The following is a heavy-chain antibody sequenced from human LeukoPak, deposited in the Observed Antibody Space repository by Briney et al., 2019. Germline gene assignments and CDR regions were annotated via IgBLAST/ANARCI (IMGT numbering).Heavy chain of an antibody. Sequence: GGSLRLSCAASGFTFTKYWMTWVRQAPGKGPEWVANIKQDGSEKFYVDSVKGRFTISRDNAKNSLDLQINSLGAEDTAVYYCARGLDCRSTSCYPDNWGQGTLVTVSS. CDR3: ARGLDCRSTSCYPDN. CDR1: GFTFTKYW. D-gene: IGHD2-2*01. CDR2: IKQDGSEK. V-gene: IGHV3-7*01. J-gene: IGHJ4*02.